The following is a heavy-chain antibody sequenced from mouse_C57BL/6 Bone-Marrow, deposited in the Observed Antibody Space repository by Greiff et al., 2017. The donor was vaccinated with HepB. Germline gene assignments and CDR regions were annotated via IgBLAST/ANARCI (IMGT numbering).Heavy chain of an antibody. CDR3: ARELPSLYYGNQGAMDY. J-gene: IGHJ4*01. CDR1: GYTFTSYW. V-gene: IGHV1-69*01. CDR2: IDPSDSYT. D-gene: IGHD2-1*01. Sequence: QVQLQQPGAELVMPGASVKLSCKASGYTFTSYWMHWVKQRPGQGLEWIGEIDPSDSYTNYNQKFKGKSTLTVDKSSSTAYMQLSSLTSEDSAVYYCARELPSLYYGNQGAMDYWGQGTSVTVSS.